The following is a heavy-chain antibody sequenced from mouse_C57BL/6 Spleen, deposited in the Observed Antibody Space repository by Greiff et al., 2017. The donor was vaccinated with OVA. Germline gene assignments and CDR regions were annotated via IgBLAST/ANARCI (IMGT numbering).Heavy chain of an antibody. J-gene: IGHJ2*01. D-gene: IGHD2-12*01. V-gene: IGHV1-26*01. CDR2: INPNNGGT. CDR1: GYTFTDYY. Sequence: EVQLQQSGPELVKPGASVKISCKASGYTFTDYYMNWVKQSNGKSLEWIGDINPNNGGTSYNQKFKGKATLTVDKSSSTAYMELRSLTSEDSAVYYCATYSAYYFDYWGQGTTLTVSS. CDR3: ATYSAYYFDY.